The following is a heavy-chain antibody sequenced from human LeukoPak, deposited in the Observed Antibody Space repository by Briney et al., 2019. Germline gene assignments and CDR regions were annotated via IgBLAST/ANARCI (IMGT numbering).Heavy chain of an antibody. CDR1: GFTFNSYW. Sequence: PGGSPRLSCAASGFTFNSYWMHWVRQAPGKGRVWVSRINSDGSSTSYADSVKGRFTISRDNAKNTLYLQMNSLRAEDTAVYYCASENTYYDFWSGRHREYYFDYWGQGTLVTVSS. J-gene: IGHJ4*02. CDR3: ASENTYYDFWSGRHREYYFDY. D-gene: IGHD3-3*01. V-gene: IGHV3-74*01. CDR2: INSDGSST.